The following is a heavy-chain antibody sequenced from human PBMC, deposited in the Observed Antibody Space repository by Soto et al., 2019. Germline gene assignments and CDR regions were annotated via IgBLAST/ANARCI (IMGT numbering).Heavy chain of an antibody. V-gene: IGHV5-51*01. CDR3: VRPNFGELTHFDF. CDR2: IFPGDSDT. D-gene: IGHD3-16*01. Sequence: PGESLKISCKAICYTFTNYWIGWVRQTPGKVLEWMGIIFPGDSDTRYNPSFEGQVTVSADESISTAYLQWNTLKASDTAMYYCVRPNFGELTHFDFWGQGTLVTVSS. J-gene: IGHJ4*02. CDR1: CYTFTNYW.